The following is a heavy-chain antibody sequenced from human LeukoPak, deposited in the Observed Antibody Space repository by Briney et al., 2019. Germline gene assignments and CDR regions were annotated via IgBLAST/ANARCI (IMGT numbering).Heavy chain of an antibody. D-gene: IGHD3-3*01. CDR3: ARDRYYDIGSGYHSGSFDI. V-gene: IGHV3-74*01. CDR2: INTDGGNI. CDR1: GFTFSNYW. Sequence: QPGGSLRLSCAASGFTFSNYWMHWVRQVPGKGLVWVSQINTDGGNIYYADSVKGRFTISRDNAKNSLYLQMNCLRAEDTAIYYCARDRYYDIGSGYHSGSFDIWGQGTMVAVSS. J-gene: IGHJ3*02.